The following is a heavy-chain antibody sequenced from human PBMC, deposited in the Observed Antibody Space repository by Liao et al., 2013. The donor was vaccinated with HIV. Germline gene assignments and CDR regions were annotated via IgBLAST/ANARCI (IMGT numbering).Heavy chain of an antibody. J-gene: IGHJ4*02. V-gene: IGHV4-61*02. CDR1: GASISSGAYH. Sequence: QVQLQESGPGLVKPSETLSLTCTVSGASISSGAYHWSWIRQPAGKGLEWIGRIFSSGSANYNPSLKSRITISVDTSKNQFSLKLSSVTAADTAVYYCARDRSGYYFTFDYWGQGALVTVS. D-gene: IGHD3-22*01. CDR2: IFSSGSA. CDR3: ARDRSGYYFTFDY.